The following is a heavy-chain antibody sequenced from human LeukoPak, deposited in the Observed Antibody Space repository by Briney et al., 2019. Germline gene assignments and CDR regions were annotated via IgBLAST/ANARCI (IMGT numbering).Heavy chain of an antibody. CDR1: GGSFSGYY. CDR2: INHSGST. D-gene: IGHD3-3*01. V-gene: IGHV4-34*01. Sequence: PSETLSLTCAVYGGSFSGYYWSWIRQPPGKGLEWIGEINHSGSTNYNPSLKSRVTISVDTSKNQFSLKLSSVTAEDTAVYYCATIFGVVTLDYWGQGTLVTVSS. CDR3: ATIFGVVTLDY. J-gene: IGHJ4*02.